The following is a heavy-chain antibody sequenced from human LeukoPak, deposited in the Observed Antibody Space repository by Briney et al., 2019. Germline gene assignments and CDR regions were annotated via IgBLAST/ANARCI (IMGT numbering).Heavy chain of an antibody. CDR3: AKDLRYYDFWSGYYPPGY. CDR2: ISGSGGST. Sequence: GGSLRLSCAASGFTFSSYAMSWVRQAPGKGLEWVSAISGSGGSTYYADSVKGRFTISRDNSKNTLYLQMNSLRAEDTAVYYCAKDLRYYDFWSGYYPPGYWGQGTLVTVSS. D-gene: IGHD3-3*01. J-gene: IGHJ4*02. CDR1: GFTFSSYA. V-gene: IGHV3-23*01.